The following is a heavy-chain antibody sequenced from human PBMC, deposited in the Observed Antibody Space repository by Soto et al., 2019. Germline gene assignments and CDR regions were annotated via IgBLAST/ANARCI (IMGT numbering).Heavy chain of an antibody. D-gene: IGHD6-13*01. CDR2: INTRITTM. J-gene: IGHJ5*02. CDR3: ARLLPGKSAAGDVNWFDT. CDR1: GFTFGSYS. V-gene: IGHV3-48*04. Sequence: ASLRLSFASSGFTFGSYSMNWFLRAPGNGLEWVADINTRITTMYYADSVKGRFTISRDNAKNSLYLQMNSLRAEDTAVYYCARLLPGKSAAGDVNWFDTWGQGTLVTVSS.